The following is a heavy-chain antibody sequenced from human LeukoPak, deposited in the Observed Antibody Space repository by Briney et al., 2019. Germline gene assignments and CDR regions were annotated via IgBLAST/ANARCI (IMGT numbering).Heavy chain of an antibody. CDR2: IDHSGST. J-gene: IGHJ4*02. CDR1: GGSFSGYY. V-gene: IGHV4-34*01. D-gene: IGHD5-24*01. Sequence: SETLSLTCVVYGGSFSGYYWSWIRQPPGKGLEWIGEIDHSGSTNYNPSLKSRVIISVDTSKNQFSLKLTSVTAADTAVYYCARSRLHPIIFDYWGQGTLVTVSS. CDR3: ARSRLHPIIFDY.